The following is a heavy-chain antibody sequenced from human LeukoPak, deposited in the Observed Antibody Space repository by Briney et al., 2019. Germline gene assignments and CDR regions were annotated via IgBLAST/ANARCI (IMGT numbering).Heavy chain of an antibody. V-gene: IGHV1-69*04. CDR2: IIPILGMA. Sequence: SVQVSCKAPGGTFSSYAISWVRQAPGQGVGWMGRIIPILGMANYAQKFQGRVTITADKSTTAAYMELSRLRTRDTSQYYSWRAPPPSTVTTGANWFDPWGQGTLVTVSS. J-gene: IGHJ5*02. CDR1: GGTFSSYA. CDR3: WRAPPPSTVTTGANWFDP. D-gene: IGHD4-17*01.